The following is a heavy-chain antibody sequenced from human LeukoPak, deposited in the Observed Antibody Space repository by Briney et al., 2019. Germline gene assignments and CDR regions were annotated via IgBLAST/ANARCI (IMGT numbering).Heavy chain of an antibody. J-gene: IGHJ4*02. Sequence: SETLSLTCTVSGGSISSYYWSWIRQPPGKGLEWIGYIYYSGSTNYNPSLNSRLTISVDTSKNQFSLKLSSVTAADTAVYYCARGGSDWNRHTCLDYWGQGTLVTVSS. CDR3: ARGGSDWNRHTCLDY. CDR2: IYYSGST. V-gene: IGHV4-59*01. D-gene: IGHD1-1*01. CDR1: GGSISSYY.